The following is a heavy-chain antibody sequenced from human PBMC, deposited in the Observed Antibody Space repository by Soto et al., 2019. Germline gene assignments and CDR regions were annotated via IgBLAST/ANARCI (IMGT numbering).Heavy chain of an antibody. Sequence: ASETLSLTCTVSGGSISSGGYYWSWIRQHPGKGLEWIGYIYYGGSTYYNPSLKSRATISGDTSKNQFSLKLSSVTAADTAVYYCARGGYYYENSGQNAYDYWGQGILVTVSS. CDR2: IYYGGST. V-gene: IGHV4-31*03. D-gene: IGHD3-22*01. J-gene: IGHJ4*01. CDR3: ARGGYYYENSGQNAYDY. CDR1: GGSISSGGYY.